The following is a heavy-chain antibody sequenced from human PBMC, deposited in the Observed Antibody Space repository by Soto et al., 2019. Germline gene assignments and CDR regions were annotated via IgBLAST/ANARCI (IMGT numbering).Heavy chain of an antibody. CDR3: ASGGGVGVAGSAAFDM. V-gene: IGHV1-2*02. CDR2: INPATGAA. D-gene: IGHD3-3*01. Sequence: QLHLVQSGAVVKKPGASVTVSCSASGYPVTAYYMHWVRQAPGRGLEWMGGINPATGAAKYTQTYQGRVTMNRDPSASTVFKELSGVTSEDTAVFYCASGGGVGVAGSAAFDMWGQGTLVTVSS. J-gene: IGHJ3*02. CDR1: GYPVTAYY.